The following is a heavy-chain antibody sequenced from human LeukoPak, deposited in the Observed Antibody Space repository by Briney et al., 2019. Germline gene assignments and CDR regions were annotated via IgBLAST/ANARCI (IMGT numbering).Heavy chain of an antibody. CDR3: ARGMTTVLGPYYFDY. Sequence: PSETLSLTCTVSGGSISSSSYYWGWIRQPPGKGLEWIGSIYYSGSTYYNPSLKSRVTISVDTSKNQFSLKLSSVTAADTAVYYCARGMTTVLGPYYFDYWGQGTLVIVSS. J-gene: IGHJ4*02. CDR1: GGSISSSSYY. CDR2: IYYSGST. D-gene: IGHD4-17*01. V-gene: IGHV4-39*07.